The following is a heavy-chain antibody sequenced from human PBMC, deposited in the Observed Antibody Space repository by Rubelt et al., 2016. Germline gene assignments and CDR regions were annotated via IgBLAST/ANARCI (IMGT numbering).Heavy chain of an antibody. CDR1: GFTFSSYA. J-gene: IGHJ4*02. D-gene: IGHD6-13*01. CDR3: VRILPSRYSSSWYYFDY. V-gene: IGHV3-23*01. CDR2: LSGSGGRT. Sequence: EVQLLESGGGLVQSGESLRLSCAASGFTFSSYAMSWVRQAPGKGLEWVSGLSGSGGRTHYADSVKGRFTISRDQSKNTLCLQMNSLRAEDTAVYYCVRILPSRYSSSWYYFDYWGQGTLVTVSS.